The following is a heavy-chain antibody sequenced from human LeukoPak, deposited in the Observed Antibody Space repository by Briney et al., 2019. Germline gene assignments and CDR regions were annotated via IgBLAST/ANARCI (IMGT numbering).Heavy chain of an antibody. CDR3: ARESDTVMVTRPFDY. D-gene: IGHD5-18*01. CDR2: IYTSGST. CDR1: GGSISSYY. Sequence: SETLSLTCTVSGGSISSYYWSWIRQPAGKGLEWIGRIYTSGSTNYNPSLKSRVTMSVDTSKNQFSLKLSSVTAADTAVYYCARESDTVMVTRPFDYWGQGTLVTVSS. V-gene: IGHV4-4*07. J-gene: IGHJ4*02.